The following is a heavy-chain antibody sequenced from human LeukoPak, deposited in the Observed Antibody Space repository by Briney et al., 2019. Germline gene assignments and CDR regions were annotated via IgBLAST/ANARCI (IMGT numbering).Heavy chain of an antibody. J-gene: IGHJ5*02. V-gene: IGHV4-39*01. CDR1: GGSITSSSYY. D-gene: IGHD6-13*01. CDR3: ARLSEQPGYNWFDP. Sequence: PSETLSLTCTVSGGSITSSSYYWGWIRQPPGKGLEWIGSIYYSGGTYYNPSLKSRVTISVDTSKNQFSVKLSSVTAADTAVYYCARLSEQPGYNWFDPWGQGTLVTVSS. CDR2: IYYSGGT.